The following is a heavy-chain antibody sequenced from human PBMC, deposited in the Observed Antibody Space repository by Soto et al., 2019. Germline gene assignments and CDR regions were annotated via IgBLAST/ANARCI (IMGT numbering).Heavy chain of an antibody. V-gene: IGHV4-34*01. CDR3: ASLSIAAPGSSDDFDI. CDR1: GGSFSGYY. D-gene: IGHD6-13*01. CDR2: INHSGST. J-gene: IGHJ3*02. Sequence: SETLSLTCAVYGGSFSGYYWSWIRQPPGKGLEWIGEINHSGSTNYNPSLKSRVTISVDTSKNQFSLKLSSVTAADTAVYYCASLSIAAPGSSDDFDISGQAPMVTFS.